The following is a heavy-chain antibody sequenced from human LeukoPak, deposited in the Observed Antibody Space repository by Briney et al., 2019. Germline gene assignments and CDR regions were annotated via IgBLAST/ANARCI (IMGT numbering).Heavy chain of an antibody. CDR1: GYTFTSYA. Sequence: ASVKVSCKASGYTFTSYAMNWVRQAPGQGLEWMGWINPNTGNPTYAQGFTGRSVFSLDTSVSTAYMQISSLKPEDTAVYYCARDYTVAIGTTTYFQHWGQGTLVTVSS. CDR2: INPNTGNP. J-gene: IGHJ1*01. CDR3: ARDYTVAIGTTTYFQH. D-gene: IGHD1-7*01. V-gene: IGHV7-4-1*02.